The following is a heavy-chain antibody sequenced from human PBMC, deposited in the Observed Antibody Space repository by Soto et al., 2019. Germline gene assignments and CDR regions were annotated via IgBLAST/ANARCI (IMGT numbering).Heavy chain of an antibody. CDR1: GFTFSSSA. J-gene: IGHJ4*02. V-gene: IGHV3-30-3*01. Sequence: QVQLVASGGGVVQPGRSLRLSCAASGFTFSSSAMHWVRQAPGKGLEWVAVISYDGSNKYYADSVKGRFTISRDNSKNTLYLQMNSLRAEDTAVYYCARGTELELPFDYWGQGTLVTVSS. CDR3: ARGTELELPFDY. D-gene: IGHD1-7*01. CDR2: ISYDGSNK.